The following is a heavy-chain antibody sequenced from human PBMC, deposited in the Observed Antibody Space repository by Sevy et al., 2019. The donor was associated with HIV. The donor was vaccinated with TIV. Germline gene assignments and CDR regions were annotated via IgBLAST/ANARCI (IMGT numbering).Heavy chain of an antibody. V-gene: IGHV3-21*01. CDR3: ARTKGATVTTYDAFDI. D-gene: IGHD4-17*01. CDR2: ISSSSSYI. J-gene: IGHJ3*02. Sequence: GGSLRLSCAASGFTFSSYSMNWVRQAPGKGLEWVSSISSSSSYIYYADSVKGRFTISRDNAKNSLYLQMNSLRAEDTAVYYCARTKGATVTTYDAFDIWSQGTMVTVSS. CDR1: GFTFSSYS.